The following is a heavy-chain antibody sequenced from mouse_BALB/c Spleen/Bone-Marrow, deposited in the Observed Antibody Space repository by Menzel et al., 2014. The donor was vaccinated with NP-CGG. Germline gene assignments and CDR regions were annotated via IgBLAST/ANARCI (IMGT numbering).Heavy chain of an antibody. CDR1: GFTFTDYY. CDR3: ARDKGRVFFDY. CDR2: IRNKANGNTT. Sequence: EVKLMESGGGLVQPGGSLRLSCATSGFTFTDYYMNWVRQPPGKALEWLGFIRNKANGNTTKYSASVKSRFTNSRDNSQNILYLQMSTLRVDDSATYYCARDKGRVFFDYWGQGTTLTVSS. V-gene: IGHV7-3*02. J-gene: IGHJ2*01.